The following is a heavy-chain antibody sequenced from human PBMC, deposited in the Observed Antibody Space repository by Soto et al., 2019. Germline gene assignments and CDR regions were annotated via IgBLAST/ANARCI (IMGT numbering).Heavy chain of an antibody. Sequence: TGGSLRLSCAASGFTFSSYDMHWVRQATGKGLEWVSAIGTAGDTYYPGSVKGRFTISRENAKNSLYLQMNSLRAEDTAVYYCARGGGVELGYYYYGMDVWGQGTTVTVSS. CDR2: IGTAGDT. V-gene: IGHV3-13*01. D-gene: IGHD3-16*01. CDR3: ARGGGVELGYYYYGMDV. J-gene: IGHJ6*02. CDR1: GFTFSSYD.